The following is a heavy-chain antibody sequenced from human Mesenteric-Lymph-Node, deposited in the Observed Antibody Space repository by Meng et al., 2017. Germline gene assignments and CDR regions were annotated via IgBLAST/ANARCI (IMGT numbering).Heavy chain of an antibody. CDR3: ARGKRWLQFMYS. CDR2: VIPILGIA. Sequence: SVKVSCKASGGTFSSYTISWVRQAPGQGLEWMGRVIPILGIANYAQKFQGRVTITADKSTSTAYMELSSLRSEDTAVYYCARGKRWLQFMYSWGQGTQVTVSS. J-gene: IGHJ4*02. V-gene: IGHV1-69*02. CDR1: GGTFSSYT. D-gene: IGHD5-24*01.